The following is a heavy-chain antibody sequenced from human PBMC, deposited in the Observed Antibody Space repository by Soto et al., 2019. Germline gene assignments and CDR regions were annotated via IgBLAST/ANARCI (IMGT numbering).Heavy chain of an antibody. Sequence: ASVKVSCKASGYTFTSYDINWVRQATGQGLEWMGWMNPNSGNTGYAQKFQGRVTMTRNTSISTAYMELSSLRSEDTAVYYCERGSPRPYYYYYMDVWGKGTTVTVSS. CDR1: GYTFTSYD. J-gene: IGHJ6*03. D-gene: IGHD6-6*01. CDR3: ERGSPRPYYYYYMDV. CDR2: MNPNSGNT. V-gene: IGHV1-8*01.